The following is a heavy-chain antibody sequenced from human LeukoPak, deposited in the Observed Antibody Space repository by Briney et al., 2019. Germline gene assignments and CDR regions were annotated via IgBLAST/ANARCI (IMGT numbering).Heavy chain of an antibody. CDR2: ISAYNGNT. V-gene: IGHV1-18*01. Sequence: ASVKVSCKTSGYPFTSYGIRWVRQAPGQGPEWMGWISAYNGNTNYAQKLQGRVTMTTDTSTSTGYMELRSLRSDDTAAYYCAEYCSGGTCYDYWGQGTLVTVSS. D-gene: IGHD2-15*01. CDR1: GYPFTSYG. J-gene: IGHJ4*02. CDR3: AEYCSGGTCYDY.